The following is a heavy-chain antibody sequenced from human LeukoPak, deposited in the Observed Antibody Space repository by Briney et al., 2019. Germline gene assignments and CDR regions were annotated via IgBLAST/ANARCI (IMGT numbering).Heavy chain of an antibody. Sequence: SETLSLTCTVSGGSISSYYWSWIRQPPGKGLEWIGYIYTSGSTNYNPSLKSRVTISVDTSKNQFSLKLSSVTAADTAVYYCARDSSGYSFDYWGQGTPVTVSS. CDR2: IYTSGST. V-gene: IGHV4-4*09. CDR3: ARDSSGYSFDY. J-gene: IGHJ4*02. D-gene: IGHD3-22*01. CDR1: GGSISSYY.